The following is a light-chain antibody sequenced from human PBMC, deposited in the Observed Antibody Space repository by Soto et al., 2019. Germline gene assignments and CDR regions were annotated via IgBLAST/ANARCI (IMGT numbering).Light chain of an antibody. J-gene: IGLJ1*01. CDR1: SGHNNYA. V-gene: IGLV4-69*01. CDR2: LNSDGSH. Sequence: QPVLTQSPSASASLGASVKLTCTLSSGHNNYAIAWHQQQPEKGPRYLMRLNSDGSHNKGDGIPDRFSGSSSGAERYLIISSLHSEEEADYYCQTWDAGILVFGTGTKVTVL. CDR3: QTWDAGILV.